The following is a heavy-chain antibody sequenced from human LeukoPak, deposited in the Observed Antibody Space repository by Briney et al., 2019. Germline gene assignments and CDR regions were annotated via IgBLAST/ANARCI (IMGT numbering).Heavy chain of an antibody. J-gene: IGHJ4*02. Sequence: ASVKVSCKASGYTFTSYDINWVRQAIGQGLEWMGWMNPNSGNTGYAQKFQGRVTITRNTSISTAYMELSSLRSEDTAVYYCARGPQGVITTYYFDYWGQGTLVTVSS. V-gene: IGHV1-8*03. D-gene: IGHD3-22*01. CDR3: ARGPQGVITTYYFDY. CDR2: MNPNSGNT. CDR1: GYTFTSYD.